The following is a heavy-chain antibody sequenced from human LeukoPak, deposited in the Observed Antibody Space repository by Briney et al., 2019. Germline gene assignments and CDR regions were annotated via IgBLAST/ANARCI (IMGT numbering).Heavy chain of an antibody. J-gene: IGHJ3*02. CDR3: ARGYCSGGSCYDAFDI. D-gene: IGHD2-15*01. CDR1: GGSISSFY. V-gene: IGHV4-59*01. Sequence: SETLSLTCTVSGGSISSFYWTWIRQPPGKGLEWIGYIYYSGSTNYNSSLKSRVTISVDTSKNKFSLKLSSVTAADTAVYYCARGYCSGGSCYDAFDIWGQGTMVTVSS. CDR2: IYYSGST.